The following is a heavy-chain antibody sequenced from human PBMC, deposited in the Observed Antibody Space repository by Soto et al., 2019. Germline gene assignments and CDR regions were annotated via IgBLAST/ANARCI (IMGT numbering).Heavy chain of an antibody. Sequence: QVQLVQSGAEVKKPGASVKVSCKASGYTFTTYGISWVRQAPGQGPEWMGWISASHGNTNYAQKLQGRVTVTTDTSTSTAYMELRSLRSEDTAVYYCARHSGSYYSYFDYWGQGTLVTVSS. V-gene: IGHV1-18*01. CDR2: ISASHGNT. CDR3: ARHSGSYYSYFDY. J-gene: IGHJ4*02. CDR1: GYTFTTYG. D-gene: IGHD1-26*01.